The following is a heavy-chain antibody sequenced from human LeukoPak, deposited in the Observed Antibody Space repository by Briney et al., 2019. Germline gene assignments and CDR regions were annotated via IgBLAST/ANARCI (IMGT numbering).Heavy chain of an antibody. D-gene: IGHD3-16*01. CDR2: ISGSGGGT. CDR3: AKDQSLLGGWYFDL. J-gene: IGHJ2*01. CDR1: GFTFSSYA. V-gene: IGHV3-23*01. Sequence: GGSLRLSCAASGFTFSSYAMSWVRQAPGKGLEWVSAISGSGGGTYDADSVKGRFTIARDKYKNTLYLQMNSLRAEDTAVYYCAKDQSLLGGWYFDLWGRGTLVTVSS.